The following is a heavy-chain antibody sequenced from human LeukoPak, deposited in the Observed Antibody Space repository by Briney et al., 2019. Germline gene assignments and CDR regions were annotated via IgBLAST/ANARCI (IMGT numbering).Heavy chain of an antibody. CDR2: IYYSGST. CDR3: ARGARAGYNLEPFDY. Sequence: SETLSLTCTVSGGSLSNYYWSWIRQAPGKGLEWIGYIYYSGSTKYNPSLKSRVTISVDTSKNQFSLKLSSVTAADTAVYYCARGARAGYNLEPFDYWGQGTLVTVSS. D-gene: IGHD5-24*01. J-gene: IGHJ4*02. CDR1: GGSLSNYY. V-gene: IGHV4-59*08.